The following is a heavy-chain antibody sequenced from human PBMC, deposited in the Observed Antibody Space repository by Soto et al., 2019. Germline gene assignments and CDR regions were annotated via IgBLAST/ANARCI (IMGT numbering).Heavy chain of an antibody. J-gene: IGHJ6*02. CDR2: ISPYSGNT. Sequence: QVQLVQSGDEVRKPGSSVKVSCKASGYIFVNYGIAWVRQSPGQGLEWMGWISPYSGNTHYASKVQGRLTMPTATSTSTAYMELGCLTSDDPAVYYCAMVDNCVTPTPQDFWGQGTTVTVSS. CDR3: AMVDNCVTPTPQDF. CDR1: GYIFVNYG. V-gene: IGHV1-18*01. D-gene: IGHD5-12*01.